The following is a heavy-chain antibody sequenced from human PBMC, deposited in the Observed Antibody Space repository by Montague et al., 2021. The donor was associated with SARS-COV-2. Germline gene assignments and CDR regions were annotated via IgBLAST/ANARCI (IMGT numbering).Heavy chain of an antibody. CDR1: GGSIRSSSHF. D-gene: IGHD3-10*01. Sequence: SETLSLTCTVSGGSIRSSSHFWGWFRQPPGQRLEWIGTISYSGSTYYSPSLKSRVIISADTSENQFSLNLRSATAADTAVYFCGLGRGFAVGNHYYYSYGLDVWGQGTTVTVSS. V-gene: IGHV4-39*07. CDR3: GLGRGFAVGNHYYYSYGLDV. J-gene: IGHJ6*02. CDR2: ISYSGST.